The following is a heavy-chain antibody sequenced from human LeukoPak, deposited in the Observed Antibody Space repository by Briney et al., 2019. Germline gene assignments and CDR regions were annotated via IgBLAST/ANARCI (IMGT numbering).Heavy chain of an antibody. D-gene: IGHD3-10*01. CDR2: IYWDDDK. V-gene: IGHV2-5*02. J-gene: IGHJ4*02. CDR3: AHRRNAGSGSYDY. CDR1: GFSLYTSGEG. Sequence: SGPTLAKPTQTLTLTCTFSGFSLYTSGEGVGWIRQPPGKALEWLALIYWDDDKRYSPSLKSRLTITIDTSKNQVVLMMTNMDPVDTATYYCAHRRNAGSGSYDYWGQGTLVTVSS.